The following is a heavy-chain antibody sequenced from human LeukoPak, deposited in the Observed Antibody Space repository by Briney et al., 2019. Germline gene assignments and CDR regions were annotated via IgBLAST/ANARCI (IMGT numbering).Heavy chain of an antibody. D-gene: IGHD3-3*01. V-gene: IGHV1-46*01. CDR1: GYSFTSYY. Sequence: ASVKVSCKASGYSFTSYYMHWVRHAPGQGLERMGIINPSGGSTSYAQKFHGRVSMTRDTSTSTVYMELSSLISEDTAVYYCARTTIFGVVIFSLDYWGQGTLVTVSS. CDR2: INPSGGST. CDR3: ARTTIFGVVIFSLDY. J-gene: IGHJ4*02.